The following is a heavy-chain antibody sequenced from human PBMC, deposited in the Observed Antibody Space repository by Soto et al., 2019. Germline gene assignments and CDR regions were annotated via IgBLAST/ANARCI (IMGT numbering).Heavy chain of an antibody. CDR3: ARGSYDILTGYLARFDY. D-gene: IGHD3-9*01. CDR2: IIPIFGTA. J-gene: IGHJ4*02. V-gene: IGHV1-69*13. Sequence: ASVKVSCKASGYTFTSYGISWVRQAPGQGPEWMGWIIPIFGTANYAQKFQGRVTITADESTSTAYMELSSLRSEDTAVYYCARGSYDILTGYLARFDYWGQGTLVTVSS. CDR1: GYTFTSYG.